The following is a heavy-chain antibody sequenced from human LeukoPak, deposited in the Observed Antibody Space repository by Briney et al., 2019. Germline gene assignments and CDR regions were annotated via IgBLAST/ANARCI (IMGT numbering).Heavy chain of an antibody. CDR1: GFTFSSYA. V-gene: IGHV3-23*01. J-gene: IGHJ3*02. CDR3: AKEGHDAFDI. Sequence: YPGGSLRLSCAASGFTFSSYAMSWVRQAPGKGLEWVSTISSSGYSTHYADSVKGRFTISRDNSKNTLYLQMNSLRAEDTAVYYCAKEGHDAFDIWGQGTMVTVSS. CDR2: ISSSGYST.